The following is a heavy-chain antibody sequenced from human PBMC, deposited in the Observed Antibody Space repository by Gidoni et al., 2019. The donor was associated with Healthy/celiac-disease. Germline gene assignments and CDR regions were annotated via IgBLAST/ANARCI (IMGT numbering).Heavy chain of an antibody. CDR2: VLHTGAS. J-gene: IGHJ1*01. CDR1: GGSITSNY. V-gene: IGHV4-59*01. D-gene: IGHD3-22*01. Sequence: QVQLQESGPGLVKPSETLSLICTVSGGSITSNYWTWLRQPPGKGLEWIGSVLHTGASNHNPSLKSRATMSADTSKNQFSLKLNSVTAADTALYFCARGGGYHPSWGQGTLVTVAS. CDR3: ARGGGYHPS.